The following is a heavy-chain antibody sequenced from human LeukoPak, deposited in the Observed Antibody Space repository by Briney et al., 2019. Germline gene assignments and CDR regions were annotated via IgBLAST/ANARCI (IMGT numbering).Heavy chain of an antibody. CDR2: IIPIFGTA. CDR1: GGTFSSYA. D-gene: IGHD3-22*01. J-gene: IGHJ4*02. Sequence: GASVKVSCKASGGTFSSYAISWVRQAPGQGLEWMERIIPIFGTANYAQKFQGRVTITTDESTSTAYMELSSLRSEDTAVYYCARGRREYYYDSSGYYYPHWGQGTLVTVSS. V-gene: IGHV1-69*05. CDR3: ARGRREYYYDSSGYYYPH.